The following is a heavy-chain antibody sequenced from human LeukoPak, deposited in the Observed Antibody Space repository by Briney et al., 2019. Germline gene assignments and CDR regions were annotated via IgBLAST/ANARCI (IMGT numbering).Heavy chain of an antibody. CDR3: TRAGFGEFRYHSYYFDY. V-gene: IGHV3-49*04. D-gene: IGHD3-10*01. J-gene: IGHJ4*02. CDR1: GFTFGDYA. CDR2: IRSKAYGGTT. Sequence: GGSLRLSCTASGFTFGDYAMSWVRQAPGKGLEWVGFIRSKAYGGTTEYAASVKGRFTISRDDSKSIAYLQMNSLKTEDTAVYYCTRAGFGEFRYHSYYFDYWGQGTLVTVSS.